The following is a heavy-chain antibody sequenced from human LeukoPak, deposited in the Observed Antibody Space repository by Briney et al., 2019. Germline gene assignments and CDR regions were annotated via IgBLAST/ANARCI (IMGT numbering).Heavy chain of an antibody. J-gene: IGHJ3*02. CDR1: GFTFSSYA. D-gene: IGHD2-2*01. Sequence: PGGSLRLSCAASGFTFSSYAMSWVRQAPGKGLEWVSAISGSGGSTYYADSVKGRFTISRDNAKNSLYLQMNSLRAGDTAVYYCARALKYCSSTSCFGRSYGFDIWGQGTMVTVSS. V-gene: IGHV3-23*01. CDR2: ISGSGGST. CDR3: ARALKYCSSTSCFGRSYGFDI.